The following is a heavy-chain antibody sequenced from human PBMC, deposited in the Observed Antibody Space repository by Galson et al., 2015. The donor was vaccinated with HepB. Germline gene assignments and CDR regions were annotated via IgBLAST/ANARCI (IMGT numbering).Heavy chain of an antibody. Sequence: SVKVSCKVSGYTLTELSMHWVRQAPGKGLEWMGGFDPEDGETIYAQKFQGRVTMTEDTSTVTAYMELSSLRSEDTAVYYCATDGFLRCGGDCYTGWFDPWGQGTLVTVSS. J-gene: IGHJ5*02. CDR1: GYTLTELS. D-gene: IGHD2-21*01. V-gene: IGHV1-24*01. CDR2: FDPEDGET. CDR3: ATDGFLRCGGDCYTGWFDP.